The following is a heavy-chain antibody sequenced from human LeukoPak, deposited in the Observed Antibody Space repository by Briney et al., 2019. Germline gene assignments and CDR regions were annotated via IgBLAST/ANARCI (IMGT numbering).Heavy chain of an antibody. Sequence: SETLSLTCTVSGVSISSGSYFWSWIRQPAGKGLEWIGRIYTSGSTNYNPSLKSRVTISVDTSKNQFSLKLSSVTAADTAVYYCARENYYDSSGYYIDYWGQGTLVTVSS. CDR3: ARENYYDSSGYYIDY. CDR1: GVSISSGSYF. D-gene: IGHD3-22*01. J-gene: IGHJ4*02. V-gene: IGHV4-61*02. CDR2: IYTSGST.